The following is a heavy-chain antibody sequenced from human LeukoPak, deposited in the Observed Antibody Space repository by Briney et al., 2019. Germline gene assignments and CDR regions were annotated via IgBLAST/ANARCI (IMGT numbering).Heavy chain of an antibody. V-gene: IGHV2-5*02. D-gene: IGHD3-22*01. Sequence: GSGPTLVKPTQTLTLTCTFSGFSLSTSGVGVGWIRQPPGKALEWLALIYWDDDKRYSPSLKSRLTITKDTSKNQVVLTMTNMDTVDTATYYCAHHPPITMIENYYFDYWGQGTLVTVSS. J-gene: IGHJ4*02. CDR1: GFSLSTSGVG. CDR2: IYWDDDK. CDR3: AHHPPITMIENYYFDY.